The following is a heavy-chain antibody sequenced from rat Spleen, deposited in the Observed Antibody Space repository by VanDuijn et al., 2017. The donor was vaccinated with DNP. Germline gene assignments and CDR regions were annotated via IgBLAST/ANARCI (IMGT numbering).Heavy chain of an antibody. J-gene: IGHJ2*01. CDR2: INKDSRTI. CDR1: GFNFRDYW. V-gene: IGHV4-2*01. CDR3: VREDRGVDY. Sequence: EVKLVESGGGLVQPGRSLKLSCAASGFNFRDYWMGWVRQAPGRGLEWIGEINKDSRTIKYSPSLKDKFTVSRDNAQNTLYLQMSKLVSEDTAIYYCVREDRGVDYWGQGVMVTVSS.